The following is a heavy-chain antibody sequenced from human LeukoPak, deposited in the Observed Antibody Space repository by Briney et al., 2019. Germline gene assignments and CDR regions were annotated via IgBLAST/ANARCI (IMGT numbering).Heavy chain of an antibody. CDR3: ARVGVVVASHGDFDY. CDR1: GFTLDNYG. V-gene: IGHV3-20*04. J-gene: IGHJ4*02. Sequence: PGGSLRLFCAASGFTLDNYGVSWVRQAPGKGLEWVSGINWNGGSIDYADSVKGRFTITRDNAKNSLYLQMNSLRAEDTALYYCARVGVVVASHGDFDYWGQGTLVTVSS. CDR2: INWNGGSI. D-gene: IGHD2-21*01.